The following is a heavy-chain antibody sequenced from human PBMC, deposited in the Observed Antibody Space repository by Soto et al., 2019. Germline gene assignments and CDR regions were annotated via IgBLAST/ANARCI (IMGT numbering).Heavy chain of an antibody. CDR3: MTDPSMVTPFYYFDY. D-gene: IGHD2-21*02. V-gene: IGHV3-15*05. CDR1: GFNFRNAW. CDR2: VRSRTEGGAK. Sequence: EVTLVESGGGLVKPGGSLTLSCVGSGFNFRNAWMGWVRQAPGKGPEWVGRVRSRTEGGAKDYNGALEGRFTISRDDSKNEVYLEMNSLRSEDTAVYYCMTDPSMVTPFYYFDYWGQGTLVTVSS. J-gene: IGHJ4*02.